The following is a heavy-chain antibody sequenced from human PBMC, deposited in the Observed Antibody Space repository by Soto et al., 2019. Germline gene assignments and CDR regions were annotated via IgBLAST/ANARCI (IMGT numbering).Heavy chain of an antibody. J-gene: IGHJ3*02. CDR1: GGTFSSYA. Sequence: VKVSCKASGGTFSSYAISWLRQAPGQGLEWMGGIIPIFGTANYAQKFQGRVTITADESTSTAYMELSSLRSEDTAVYYCARDPVAGTGAFDIWGQGTMVTVSS. CDR2: IIPIFGTA. CDR3: ARDPVAGTGAFDI. V-gene: IGHV1-69*01. D-gene: IGHD6-19*01.